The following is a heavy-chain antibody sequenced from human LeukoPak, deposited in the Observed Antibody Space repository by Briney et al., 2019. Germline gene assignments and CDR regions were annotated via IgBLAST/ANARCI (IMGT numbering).Heavy chain of an antibody. Sequence: SETLSLTCAVYGGSFSGYYWSWIRQPPGKGLEWIGEINHSGSTNYNPSLKSRVTISVDTSKNQFSLKLSSVTAADTAVYYCARARVEVVPAANLYYHYYYMDVWGKGTTVTVSS. V-gene: IGHV4-34*01. CDR2: INHSGST. CDR1: GGSFSGYY. D-gene: IGHD2-2*01. J-gene: IGHJ6*03. CDR3: ARARVEVVPAANLYYHYYYMDV.